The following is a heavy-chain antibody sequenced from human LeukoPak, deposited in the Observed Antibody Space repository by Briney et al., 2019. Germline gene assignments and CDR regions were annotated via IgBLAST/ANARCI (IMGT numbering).Heavy chain of an antibody. V-gene: IGHV5-10-1*01. D-gene: IGHD5-12*01. CDR1: GYSFTSYW. Sequence: GESLQISCKGSGYSFTSYWISWVRQMPGKGLEWMGRIDPSDSYTNYSPSFQGHVTISADKSISTAYPQWSSLKASDTAMYYCARGGDIVATLPEFDYWGQGTLVTVSS. CDR2: IDPSDSYT. J-gene: IGHJ4*02. CDR3: ARGGDIVATLPEFDY.